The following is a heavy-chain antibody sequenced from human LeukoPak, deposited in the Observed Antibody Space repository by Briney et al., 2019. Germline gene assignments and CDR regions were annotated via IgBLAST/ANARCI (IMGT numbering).Heavy chain of an antibody. J-gene: IGHJ4*02. V-gene: IGHV4-59*08. D-gene: IGHD6-13*01. CDR3: ARHANAYSSSWFDY. CDR2: FYYSGST. CDR1: GDSISSSY. Sequence: SETLSLTCTVSGDSISSSYWNWIRQPPGKGLEWIGYFYYSGSTNYNPSLKSRVTISVDTSRNQFSLKLSSVTAADMAVYYCARHANAYSSSWFDYWGQGTLVTVSS.